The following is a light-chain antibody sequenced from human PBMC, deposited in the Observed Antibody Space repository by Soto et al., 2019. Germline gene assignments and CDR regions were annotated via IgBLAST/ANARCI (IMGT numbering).Light chain of an antibody. Sequence: EIVMTQSPATLSVSPGERVTLSCRASQSLSSNLAWYQQKPGQAPRLLIYGASKRAIGLPARFSGSGSGTEFTLTITSLQSEDFAVYYCQQYNNWPQTFGQGTKVDIK. J-gene: IGKJ1*01. CDR1: QSLSSN. CDR3: QQYNNWPQT. V-gene: IGKV3-15*01. CDR2: GAS.